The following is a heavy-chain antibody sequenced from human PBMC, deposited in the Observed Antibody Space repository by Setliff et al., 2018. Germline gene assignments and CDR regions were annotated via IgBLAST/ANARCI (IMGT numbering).Heavy chain of an antibody. CDR3: ARVKVIVGATPRTYYMDV. Sequence: ASVKVSCKASGYTFTSYGINWVRQATGQGLEWMGWVNPNSGNTGYAQKFQGRVTITRNTSISTAYMELSSLRSEDTAVYYCARVKVIVGATPRTYYMDVWGKGTTVTSP. CDR2: VNPNSGNT. CDR1: GYTFTSYG. D-gene: IGHD1-26*01. J-gene: IGHJ6*03. V-gene: IGHV1-8*03.